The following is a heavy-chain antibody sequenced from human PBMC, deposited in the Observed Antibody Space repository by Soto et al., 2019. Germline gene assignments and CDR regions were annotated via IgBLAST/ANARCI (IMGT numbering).Heavy chain of an antibody. CDR3: ARDRLKDSSGYHAFDI. D-gene: IGHD3-22*01. J-gene: IGHJ3*02. V-gene: IGHV3-48*01. CDR1: GFTLSSYS. CDR2: ISSSSSTK. Sequence: EVQLVESGGDLVQPGGSLRLSCAASGFTLSSYSMNWVRQAPGKGLEWVSYISSSSSTKYYADSVKGRFTISRDNAKNSLYLQMNSLRAEDTAVYYCARDRLKDSSGYHAFDIWGQGTMFTVSS.